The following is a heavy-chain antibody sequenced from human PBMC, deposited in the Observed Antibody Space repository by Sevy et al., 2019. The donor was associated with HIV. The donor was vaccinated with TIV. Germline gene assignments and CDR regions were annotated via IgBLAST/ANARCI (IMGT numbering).Heavy chain of an antibody. D-gene: IGHD7-27*01. CDR3: ARSGLTAYYFDY. V-gene: IGHV4-39*01. CDR1: GGSISSSSYY. J-gene: IGHJ4*02. CDR2: IYYSGST. Sequence: SETLSLTCTVSGGSISSSSYYWGWIRQPPGKGLEWIGSIYYSGSTYYNPSLKSRVTISVDTSKNQFSLMLSSVTAADTAVYYCARSGLTAYYFDYWGQGTLVTVSS.